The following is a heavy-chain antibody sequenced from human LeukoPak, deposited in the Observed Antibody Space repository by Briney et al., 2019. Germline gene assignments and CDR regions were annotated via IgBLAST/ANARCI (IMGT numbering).Heavy chain of an antibody. CDR3: AKATGTLGN. J-gene: IGHJ4*02. Sequence: PGGSLRLSCAASGFTFSSYAMSWVRQAPGKGLEWVSTISNSDGKTYYAESVKGRFTISRDNSKNTLYLQMNSLTAEDTAIYYCAKATGTLGNWGQGTLVTVSS. CDR2: ISNSDGKT. D-gene: IGHD1-1*01. CDR1: GFTFSSYA. V-gene: IGHV3-23*01.